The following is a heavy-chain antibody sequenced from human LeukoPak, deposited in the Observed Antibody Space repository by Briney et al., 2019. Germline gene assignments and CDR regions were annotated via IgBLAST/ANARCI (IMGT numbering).Heavy chain of an antibody. J-gene: IGHJ5*02. D-gene: IGHD2-15*01. CDR2: IYYSGST. CDR1: GGSISSSSYY. Sequence: SETLSLTCTVSGGSISSSSYYWGWIRQPPGKGLEWIGSIYYSGSTYYNPSLKSRVTISVDTSKNQFSLKLSSVTAADTAVYYCARRGRYCSGGSCYLGGYNWFDPWGQGTLVTVSS. CDR3: ARRGRYCSGGSCYLGGYNWFDP. V-gene: IGHV4-39*07.